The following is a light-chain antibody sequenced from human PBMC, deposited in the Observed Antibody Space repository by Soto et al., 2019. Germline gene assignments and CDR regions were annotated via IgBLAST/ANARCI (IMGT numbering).Light chain of an antibody. CDR2: DAP. J-gene: IGKJ1*01. V-gene: IGKV1-5*01. CDR3: QHYDTYRAT. CDR1: QSISSW. Sequence: DIQMTQSPSSLSASVGDRVTITCRASQSISSWLAWYQQKPGKAPKLLIYDAPSLESGVPSRFSGSGSGTEFTLTISGLQPDDFATYYCQHYDTYRATFGLGTKVDIK.